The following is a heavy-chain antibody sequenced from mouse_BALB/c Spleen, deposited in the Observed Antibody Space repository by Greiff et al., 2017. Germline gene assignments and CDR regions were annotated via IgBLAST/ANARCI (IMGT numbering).Heavy chain of an antibody. CDR3: ARDHYYDPVAWFAY. V-gene: IGHV5-4*02. D-gene: IGHD2-4*01. CDR1: GFTFSDYY. Sequence: VESGGGLVKPGGSLKLSCAASGFTFSDYYMYWVRQTPEKRLEWVATISDGGTYTYYPDSVKGRFTISRDNAKNNLYLQMSSLKSEDTAMYYCARDHYYDPVAWFAYWGQGTLVTVSA. CDR2: ISDGGTYT. J-gene: IGHJ3*01.